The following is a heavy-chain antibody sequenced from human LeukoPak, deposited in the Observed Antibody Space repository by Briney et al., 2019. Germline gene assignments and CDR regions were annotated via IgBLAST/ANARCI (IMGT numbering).Heavy chain of an antibody. CDR2: MFHSGTT. CDR1: NFSIGRGYY. CDR3: ARVGSASVTIAERLYYFDY. V-gene: IGHV4-38-2*02. J-gene: IGHJ4*01. D-gene: IGHD5-24*01. Sequence: SETLSLTCTVSNFSIGRGYYWAWIRQPPGKGLEWIANMFHSGTTFYNPSLRSRVTLSIDTAKNQLSLKLRSVTASDTAVYYCARVGSASVTIAERLYYFDYWGHGTPVTVSS.